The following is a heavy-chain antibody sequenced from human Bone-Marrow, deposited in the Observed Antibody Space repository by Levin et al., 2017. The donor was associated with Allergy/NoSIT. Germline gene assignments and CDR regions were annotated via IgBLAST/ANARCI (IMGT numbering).Heavy chain of an antibody. J-gene: IGHJ4*02. V-gene: IGHV3-33*06. D-gene: IGHD3-10*01. CDR2: IWYDGRNT. CDR3: AKDLGGGSGSFYLDY. Sequence: GGSLRLSCTASGFTFYSFAMHWVRQAPGKGLEWVALIWYDGRNTYYADSVKGRFTVSRDNSKSTLYLQMDSLRADDTGVYYCAKDLGGGSGSFYLDYWGQGTPVTVSS. CDR1: GFTFYSFA.